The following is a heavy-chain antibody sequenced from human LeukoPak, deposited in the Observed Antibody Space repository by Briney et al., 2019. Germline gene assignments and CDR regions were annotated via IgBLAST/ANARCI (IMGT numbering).Heavy chain of an antibody. Sequence: GGSLRLSCAASGFTFSSYEMNWVRQAPGKGLEWVSYISSSGSTIYYADSVKGRFTISRDNAKNSLYLQMNSLRAEDTAVYYCAKRGAEVGATVAPGDYWGQGTLVTVSS. CDR3: AKRGAEVGATVAPGDY. D-gene: IGHD1-26*01. CDR2: ISSSGSTI. CDR1: GFTFSSYE. V-gene: IGHV3-48*03. J-gene: IGHJ4*02.